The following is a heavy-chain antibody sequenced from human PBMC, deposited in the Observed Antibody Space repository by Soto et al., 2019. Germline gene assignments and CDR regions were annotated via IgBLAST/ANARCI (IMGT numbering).Heavy chain of an antibody. CDR1: GLPFSTSV. V-gene: IGHV1-58*01. J-gene: IGHJ2*01. CDR2: IVVGSGDT. D-gene: IGHD4-17*01. Sequence: SVKVTCKDSGLPFSTSVVHWVRQARGQPPEWMGWIVVGSGDTKYAQNVQERITITRDMSTSTVYMEVRSLKSEDTAIYFFFFFLMIRRPPRSTLFPTRRSSDL. CDR3: FFFLMIRRPPRSTLFPTRRSSDL.